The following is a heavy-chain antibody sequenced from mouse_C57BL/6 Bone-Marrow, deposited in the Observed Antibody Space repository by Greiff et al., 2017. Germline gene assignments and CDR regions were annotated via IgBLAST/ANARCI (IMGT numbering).Heavy chain of an antibody. CDR3: ARRGYYYGSSYWYFDV. CDR1: GYTFTDYY. Sequence: VQLQQSGAELVRPGASVKLSCKASGYTFTDYYINWVKQRPGQGLEWIARIYPGSGNTYYNEKFKGKATLTAEKSSSTAYMQLSSLTSEDSAVYFCARRGYYYGSSYWYFDVWGTGTTVTVSS. J-gene: IGHJ1*03. D-gene: IGHD1-1*01. V-gene: IGHV1-76*01. CDR2: IYPGSGNT.